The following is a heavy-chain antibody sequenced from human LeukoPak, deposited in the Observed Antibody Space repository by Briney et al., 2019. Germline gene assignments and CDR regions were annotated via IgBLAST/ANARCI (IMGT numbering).Heavy chain of an antibody. J-gene: IGHJ4*02. Sequence: SETLSLTCAVSGGSITTKNWWIWVRQPPGRGLEWIGEIYHTGSTNYHPSLKSRLTISRDKSKNQFSLKLSSVTAADTAVYYCARDTMVRGIDYWGQGTLVTVSS. D-gene: IGHD3-10*01. CDR1: GGSITTKNW. CDR2: IYHTGST. CDR3: ARDTMVRGIDY. V-gene: IGHV4-4*02.